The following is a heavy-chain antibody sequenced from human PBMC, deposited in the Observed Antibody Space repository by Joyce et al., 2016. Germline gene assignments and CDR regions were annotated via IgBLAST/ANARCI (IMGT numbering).Heavy chain of an antibody. CDR3: ASGLRFLEWTRFDP. D-gene: IGHD3-3*01. CDR2: IYYSESP. Sequence: QLQLQESGPGLVKPSETLSLTCTVSGGSISSSSHYWGWIRQPPGKGLEWIGSIYYSESPYYNPSLKSRVTISVDTSKNQVSLKLSSVTAADTAVYYCASGLRFLEWTRFDPWGQGTLVTVSP. V-gene: IGHV4-39*07. J-gene: IGHJ5*02. CDR1: GGSISSSSHY.